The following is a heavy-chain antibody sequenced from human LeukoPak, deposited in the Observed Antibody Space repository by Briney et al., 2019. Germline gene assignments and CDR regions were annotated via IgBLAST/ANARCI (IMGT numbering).Heavy chain of an antibody. J-gene: IGHJ4*02. CDR3: AREGIAAAYFDY. Sequence: GGSLRLSCAASGFTFDDYGMSWVRQAPGKGLEWVSGINWNGGSTGYADSVKGRFTISRDNAKNSLYLQMNSLGAEDTAVYYCAREGIAAAYFDYWGQGTLVTVSS. V-gene: IGHV3-20*04. CDR1: GFTFDDYG. D-gene: IGHD6-13*01. CDR2: INWNGGST.